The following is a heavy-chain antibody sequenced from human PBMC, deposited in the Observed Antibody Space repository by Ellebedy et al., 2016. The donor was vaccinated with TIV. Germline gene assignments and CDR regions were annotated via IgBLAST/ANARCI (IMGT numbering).Heavy chain of an antibody. Sequence: PGGSLRLSCAVSGLTFRSYSMSWVRQAPGKGLEWVSGISGPGQITEYADSVKGRFTISRDNSKNTVDLQMNSLRVEDTAVYYCAKMSWDTSGLYVPGGHWGQGTLVTVSS. CDR2: ISGPGQIT. CDR1: GLTFRSYS. D-gene: IGHD6-19*01. V-gene: IGHV3-23*01. CDR3: AKMSWDTSGLYVPGGH. J-gene: IGHJ4*02.